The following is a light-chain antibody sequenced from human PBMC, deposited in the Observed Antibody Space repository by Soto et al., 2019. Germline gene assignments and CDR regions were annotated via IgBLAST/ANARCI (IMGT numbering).Light chain of an antibody. CDR1: SSNMPNNG. Sequence: QSVLTQPPSVSAAPRQRVTISCSGSSSNMPNNGVNWYQQLPGKAPKLLIYYDDLLPSGVSDRFSGSKSGTSASLAISGLQSEDEADYYCATWDDSLNGVIFGGGTKVTVL. CDR3: ATWDDSLNGVI. V-gene: IGLV1-36*01. J-gene: IGLJ2*01. CDR2: YDD.